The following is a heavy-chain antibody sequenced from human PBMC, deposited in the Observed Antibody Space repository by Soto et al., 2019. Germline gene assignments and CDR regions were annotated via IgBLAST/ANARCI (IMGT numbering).Heavy chain of an antibody. D-gene: IGHD6-13*01. Sequence: QLVQSGAEVKKPGASVKVSCKASGYTFTSSAVQWVRQARGQRLEWIGWIVVGSGNTNYAQKFQERVTITRDMSTSTAYMELSSLRSEDTAVYYCAADLGSSSRLIHYWFDPWGQGTLVTVSS. CDR1: GYTFTSSA. CDR3: AADLGSSSRLIHYWFDP. J-gene: IGHJ5*02. V-gene: IGHV1-58*01. CDR2: IVVGSGNT.